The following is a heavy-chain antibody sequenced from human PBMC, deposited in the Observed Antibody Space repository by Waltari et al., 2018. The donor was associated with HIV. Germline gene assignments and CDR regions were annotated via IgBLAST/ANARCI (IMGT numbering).Heavy chain of an antibody. V-gene: IGHV4-61*02. CDR2: LYTSGST. J-gene: IGHJ5*02. CDR3: ARGVVGGYDLGNNWFDP. D-gene: IGHD5-12*01. Sequence: QLQESGPGLVKPSQTLSLTCTVSGGSIRSGSHHWSWIRQPAGKGLEWIGRLYTSGSTDYNPSLKSRATISGDTSKNQFSLKLSSVTAADTAVYYCARGVVGGYDLGNNWFDPWGQGTLVTVSS. CDR1: GGSIRSGSHH.